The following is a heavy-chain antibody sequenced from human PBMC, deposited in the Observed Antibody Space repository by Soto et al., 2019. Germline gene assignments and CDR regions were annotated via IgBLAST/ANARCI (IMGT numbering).Heavy chain of an antibody. J-gene: IGHJ4*02. V-gene: IGHV3-48*02. CDR3: ASPAQYSSGWSVDY. CDR1: GFTFSSYS. D-gene: IGHD6-19*01. Sequence: EVQLVESGGGLVQPGGSLRLSCAASGFTFSSYSMNWVRQAPGKGLEWVSYISSSSSTIYYADSVKGRFTISRDNAKNSLYLQMNSLRDEDTAVYYCASPAQYSSGWSVDYWGQGTLVTVSS. CDR2: ISSSSSTI.